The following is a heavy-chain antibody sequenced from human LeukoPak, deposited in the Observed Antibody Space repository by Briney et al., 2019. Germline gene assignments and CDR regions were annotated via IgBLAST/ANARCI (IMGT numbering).Heavy chain of an antibody. J-gene: IGHJ4*02. CDR3: ARDRDNVAGTRGYFDY. Sequence: PGGSLRLSCAASGLTFNSYWMHWVRQVAGKGLVWVARINGDASNTTYADSVKGRFTISRDNAKNSLYLQMNSLRAEDTAVYYCARDRDNVAGTRGYFDYWGQGTLVTVSS. V-gene: IGHV3-74*03. CDR1: GLTFNSYW. CDR2: INGDASNT. D-gene: IGHD6-19*01.